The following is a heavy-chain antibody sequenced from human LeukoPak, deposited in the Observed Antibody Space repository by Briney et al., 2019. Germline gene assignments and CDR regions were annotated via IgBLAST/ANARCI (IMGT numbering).Heavy chain of an antibody. CDR1: GGSISSYY. J-gene: IGHJ6*02. D-gene: IGHD5-18*01. Sequence: SETLSLTCTVSGGSISSYYWSWIRQPPGKGLEWIGYIYYSGSTNYNPSLKSRVTISVDTSKNQFSLKLSSVTAADTAVYYCARRAYSYGYYYYYGVDVWGQGTTVTVSS. CDR3: ARRAYSYGYYYYYGVDV. CDR2: IYYSGST. V-gene: IGHV4-59*08.